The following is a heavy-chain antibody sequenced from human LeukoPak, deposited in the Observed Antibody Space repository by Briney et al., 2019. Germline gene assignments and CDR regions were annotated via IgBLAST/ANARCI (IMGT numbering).Heavy chain of an antibody. D-gene: IGHD5-18*01. CDR1: GFTSSSYW. CDR2: INSDGSGA. CDR3: AREGLNSYGYDNWFDP. J-gene: IGHJ5*02. V-gene: IGHV3-74*01. Sequence: HPGGSLRLSCAASGFTSSSYWMHWVRQAPGKGLVWVSRINSDGSGASYADSVKGRFPISRDNAKNTLYLQMNSLRAEDTAVYYCAREGLNSYGYDNWFDPWGQGTLVTVSS.